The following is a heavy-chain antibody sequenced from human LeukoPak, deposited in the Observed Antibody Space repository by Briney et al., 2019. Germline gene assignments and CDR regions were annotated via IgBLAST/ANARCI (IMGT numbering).Heavy chain of an antibody. Sequence: GGSLRLSCAASGFTFSSYAMHWVRQAPGKGLEWVAVISYDGSNKYYADSVKGRFTISRDNSKNTLYLQMNSLRAEDTAVYYCARDSTNLIDYWGQGTLVTVS. CDR1: GFTFSSYA. CDR3: ARDSTNLIDY. D-gene: IGHD1-1*01. J-gene: IGHJ4*02. CDR2: ISYDGSNK. V-gene: IGHV3-30-3*01.